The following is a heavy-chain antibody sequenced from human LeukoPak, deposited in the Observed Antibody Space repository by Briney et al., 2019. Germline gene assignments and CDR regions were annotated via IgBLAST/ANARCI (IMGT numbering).Heavy chain of an antibody. CDR1: GYTFTSYY. CDR3: ARESSGRIPMVDGMDV. J-gene: IGHJ6*04. V-gene: IGHV1-46*01. D-gene: IGHD1-14*01. CDR2: INPSGGST. Sequence: ASVKVSCKASGYTFTSYYMHWVRQAPGQGLEWMGIINPSGGSTSYAQKFQGRVTMTRDTSTSTVYMELSSLRSEDTAVYYCARESSGRIPMVDGMDVWGKGTTVTVSS.